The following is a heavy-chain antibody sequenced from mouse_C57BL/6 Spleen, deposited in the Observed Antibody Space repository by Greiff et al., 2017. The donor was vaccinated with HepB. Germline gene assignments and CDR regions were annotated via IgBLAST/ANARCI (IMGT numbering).Heavy chain of an antibody. CDR2: IWGGGST. CDR1: GFSLTSYG. D-gene: IGHD2-2*01. Sequence: VKLMESGPGLVAPSQRLSITCTVSGFSLTSYGVDWVRQPPGKGLEWLGVIWGGGSTNYNSALMSRLSISKDNSKSQVFLKMNSLQTDDTAMYYCAKSSMVTTGAMDYWGQGTSVTVSS. J-gene: IGHJ4*01. CDR3: AKSSMVTTGAMDY. V-gene: IGHV2-9*01.